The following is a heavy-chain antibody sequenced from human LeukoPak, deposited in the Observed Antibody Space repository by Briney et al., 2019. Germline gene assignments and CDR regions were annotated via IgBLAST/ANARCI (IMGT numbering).Heavy chain of an antibody. J-gene: IGHJ4*02. V-gene: IGHV4-59*08. D-gene: IGHD3-9*01. CDR1: GGSISSYY. CDR3: ARLAWTIFPYFDY. Sequence: SETLSLTCTVSGGSISSYYWSWIRQPPGKGLEWIGYIYYSGSTNYNPSLKSRVTISVDTSKNQFSLKLSSVTAADTAVYYCARLAWTIFPYFDYWGQGTLVTVSS. CDR2: IYYSGST.